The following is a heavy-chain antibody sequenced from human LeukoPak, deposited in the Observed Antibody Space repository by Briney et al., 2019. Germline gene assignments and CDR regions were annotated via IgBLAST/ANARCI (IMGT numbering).Heavy chain of an antibody. CDR3: ARGRHYYDSSGYYYNY. J-gene: IGHJ4*02. D-gene: IGHD3-22*01. CDR2: INHSGST. Sequence: PSETLSLTCAVYGASFSAYYWSWIRQPPGKGLECIGEINHSGSTNYNPSLKSRVTISVDTSKNQFSLKLSSVTAADTAVYYCARGRHYYDSSGYYYNYWGQGTLVTVS. CDR1: GASFSAYY. V-gene: IGHV4-34*01.